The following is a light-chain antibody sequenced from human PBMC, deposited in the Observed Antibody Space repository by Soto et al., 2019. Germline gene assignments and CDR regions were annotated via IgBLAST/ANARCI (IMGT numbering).Light chain of an antibody. V-gene: IGKV3-11*01. CDR3: QQYGSSST. J-gene: IGKJ5*01. Sequence: VLTQSPATLSLSPGERATLSCRASLNVNSYLAWYQQKPGQAPRLLIYDASNRAADIPARFSGSGSGTDFTLTISRLEPEDFAVYYCQQYGSSSTFGQGTRLEIK. CDR2: DAS. CDR1: LNVNSY.